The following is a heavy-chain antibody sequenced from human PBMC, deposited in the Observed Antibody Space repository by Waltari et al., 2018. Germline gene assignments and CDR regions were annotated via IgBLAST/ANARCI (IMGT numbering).Heavy chain of an antibody. V-gene: IGHV3-21*01. D-gene: IGHD1-26*01. Sequence: EVQLVESGGGLVKPGGSLRLSCAASGFTFSSYSMTWVRQAPGKGLEWVSSISSSSSYIYYADSVKGRFTISRDNAKNSLYLQMNSLRAEDTAVYYCARGLYSGSYVFDYWGQGTLVTVSS. CDR2: ISSSSSYI. J-gene: IGHJ4*02. CDR1: GFTFSSYS. CDR3: ARGLYSGSYVFDY.